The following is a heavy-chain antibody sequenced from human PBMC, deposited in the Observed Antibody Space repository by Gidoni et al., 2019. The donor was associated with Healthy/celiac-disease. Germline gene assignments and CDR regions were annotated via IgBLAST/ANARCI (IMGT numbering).Heavy chain of an antibody. D-gene: IGHD6-19*01. CDR2: ISGSGGRT. Sequence: EVQLLESGGGLVQPGGSLRLSCAASGFTFSSYAMSWVRQAPGKGLEWVSAISGSGGRTYYADSVKGRFTISRDNSKNTLYLQMNSLRAEDTAVYYCAKGNSSGWYGSKKYFDYWGQGTLVTVSS. V-gene: IGHV3-23*01. CDR3: AKGNSSGWYGSKKYFDY. J-gene: IGHJ4*02. CDR1: GFTFSSYA.